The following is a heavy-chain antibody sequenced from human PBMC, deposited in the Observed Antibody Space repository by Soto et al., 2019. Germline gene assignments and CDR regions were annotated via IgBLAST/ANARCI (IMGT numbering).Heavy chain of an antibody. Sequence: PGGSLRLSCAASGFTFSSYNMNCVRHSPGKGLEWVSYISSSSSTIYYADSVKGRFTISRDNAKNSLYLQMNSLRDEDTAVYYCARDATLGFHPEEFHYWGQGTLVSLSS. CDR2: ISSSSSTI. D-gene: IGHD2-2*03. J-gene: IGHJ4*02. V-gene: IGHV3-48*02. CDR1: GFTFSSYN. CDR3: ARDATLGFHPEEFHY.